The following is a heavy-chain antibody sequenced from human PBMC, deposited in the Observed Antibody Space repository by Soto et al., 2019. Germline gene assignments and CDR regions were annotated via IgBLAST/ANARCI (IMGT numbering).Heavy chain of an antibody. CDR3: ARGDSTDCSNGVCSFFYNHDMDV. Sequence: GASVKVSCKASGYSFTDYHIHWVRQAPGQGLECLGLINPKSGGTSTAQKFQGWVTMTTDTSISTASMELTRLTSDGTAIYYCARGDSTDCSNGVCSFFYNHDMDVWGQGTTVTVSS. J-gene: IGHJ6*02. CDR1: GYSFTDYH. CDR2: INPKSGGT. V-gene: IGHV1-2*04. D-gene: IGHD2-8*01.